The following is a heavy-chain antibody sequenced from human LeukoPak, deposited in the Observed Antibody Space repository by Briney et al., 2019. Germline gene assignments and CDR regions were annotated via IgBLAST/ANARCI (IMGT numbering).Heavy chain of an antibody. V-gene: IGHV1-2*02. J-gene: IGHJ4*02. CDR1: GYTFTGYY. Sequence: ASVKVSCKASGYTFTGYYMLWVRQAPGQGLEWMGWINPNSGGTNYAQKFQGRVTMTRDTSISTAYMELSRLRSDDTAVYYCARNTVVTYLLGYWGQGTLVTVSS. CDR3: ARNTVVTYLLGY. CDR2: INPNSGGT. D-gene: IGHD4-23*01.